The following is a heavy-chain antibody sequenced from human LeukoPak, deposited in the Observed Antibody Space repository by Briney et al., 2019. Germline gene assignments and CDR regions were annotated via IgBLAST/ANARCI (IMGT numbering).Heavy chain of an antibody. D-gene: IGHD3-10*01. V-gene: IGHV1-8*01. CDR1: GYTFTSHD. J-gene: IGHJ6*03. Sequence: ASVKVSCKASGYTFTSHDINWVRQATGQGLEWMGWMNPNSGNTGYAQKFQGRVTMTRNTSISTAYMELSSLRSEDTAVYYCASWNYGSGSYSGYMDVWGKGTTVTVSS. CDR2: MNPNSGNT. CDR3: ASWNYGSGSYSGYMDV.